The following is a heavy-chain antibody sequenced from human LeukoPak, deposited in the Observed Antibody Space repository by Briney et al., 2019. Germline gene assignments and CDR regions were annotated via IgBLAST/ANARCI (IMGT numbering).Heavy chain of an antibody. CDR3: ARDNRGTYYGDFDY. J-gene: IGHJ4*02. V-gene: IGHV4-59*01. D-gene: IGHD1-26*01. CDR1: GGSISSYY. CDR2: IYYSGST. Sequence: PSETLSLTCTVSGGSISSYYWSWIRQPPGKGLEWIGYIYYSGSTSYNPSLSSRVTISIDTSKNQFSLNLSSVTAADTAVYYCARDNRGTYYGDFDYWGQGTLVTVSS.